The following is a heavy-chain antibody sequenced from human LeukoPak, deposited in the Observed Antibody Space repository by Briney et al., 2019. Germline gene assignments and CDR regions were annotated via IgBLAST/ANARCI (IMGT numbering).Heavy chain of an antibody. J-gene: IGHJ4*02. Sequence: ASVKVSCKASGYTFTSYGISWVLQAPGQGLEWMGWISAYNGNTNYAQKFQGRVTMTTDTSTSTAYMELRSLRSDDTAVYYCVRVMNGCSSTSCWSYFDYWGQGTLVTVSS. CDR3: VRVMNGCSSTSCWSYFDY. D-gene: IGHD2-2*01. CDR1: GYTFTSYG. CDR2: ISAYNGNT. V-gene: IGHV1-18*01.